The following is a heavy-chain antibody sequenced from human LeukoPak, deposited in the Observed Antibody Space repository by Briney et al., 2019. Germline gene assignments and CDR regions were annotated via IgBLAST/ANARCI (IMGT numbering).Heavy chain of an antibody. CDR1: GFTFSSYW. V-gene: IGHV3-7*01. Sequence: GGSLRLSCAASGFTFSSYWMSWVRQAPGKGLEWVANIKQDGSEKYYVDSVKGRFTISRDNAKNSLYLQMNSLRAEDTAVYYCAREARSSWHYFDYWGQGTLVTVSS. CDR3: AREARSSWHYFDY. J-gene: IGHJ4*02. D-gene: IGHD6-13*01. CDR2: IKQDGSEK.